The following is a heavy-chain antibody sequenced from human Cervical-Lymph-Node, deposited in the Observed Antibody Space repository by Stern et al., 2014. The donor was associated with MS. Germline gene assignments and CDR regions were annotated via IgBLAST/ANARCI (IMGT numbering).Heavy chain of an antibody. Sequence: VQLVESGAEVKKPGESLRISCEVSGYRFTNYWIGWVRQMPGKGLEWMGIIYPGDSETRYSPSFQGQVTISVDKSNPTTYLQWSSMKASDTAIYYCARRGHGYMGIDYWGQGALVTVSS. D-gene: IGHD1-1*01. CDR1: GYRFTNYW. J-gene: IGHJ4*02. CDR3: ARRGHGYMGIDY. CDR2: IYPGDSET. V-gene: IGHV5-51*03.